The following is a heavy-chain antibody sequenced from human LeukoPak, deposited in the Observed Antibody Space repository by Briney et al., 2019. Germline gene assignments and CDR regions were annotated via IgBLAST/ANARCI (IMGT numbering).Heavy chain of an antibody. CDR1: DDSFSSHY. J-gene: IGHJ3*02. Sequence: SETLSLTCAVSDDSFSSHYWTWIRQPPGKGLEWFGYISYIGSTNYNPSLKSRVTISIDTSKNQFSLKLSSVTAADTAVYYCARDLVTVTKGFDIWGQGTMVSVSS. CDR2: ISYIGST. V-gene: IGHV4-59*11. CDR3: ARDLVTVTKGFDI. D-gene: IGHD4-17*01.